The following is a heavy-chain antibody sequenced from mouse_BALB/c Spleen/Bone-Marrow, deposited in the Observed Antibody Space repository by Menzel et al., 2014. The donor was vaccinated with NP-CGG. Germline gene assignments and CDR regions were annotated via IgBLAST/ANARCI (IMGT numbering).Heavy chain of an antibody. V-gene: IGHV1S16*01. J-gene: IGHJ2*01. CDR3: TKFTGDYFDY. Sequence: QVQLQQSGAELVKPGASVRLSCKASGYTFTSCWMHWEKLRPGQGFEWIGEINPTNGGTNYNEKFKRKATLSVDKSSSSAYMQLSSLTSEDSAVYYCTKFTGDYFDYWGPGTTLTVSS. CDR2: INPTNGGT. CDR1: GYTFTSCW.